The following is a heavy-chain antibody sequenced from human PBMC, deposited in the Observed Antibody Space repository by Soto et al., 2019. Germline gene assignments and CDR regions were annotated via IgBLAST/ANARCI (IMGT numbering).Heavy chain of an antibody. CDR3: ARSRPRTSVATTDFDY. V-gene: IGHV3-21*01. D-gene: IGHD5-12*01. J-gene: IGHJ4*02. CDR1: GFTFSSYS. CDR2: ISSSSSYI. Sequence: GGSLRLSCAASGFTFSSYSMNWVRQAPGKGLEWVSSISSSSSYIYYADSVKGRFTISRDNAKNSLYLQMNSLRAEDTAVYYCARSRPRTSVATTDFDYWGQGTLVTVSS.